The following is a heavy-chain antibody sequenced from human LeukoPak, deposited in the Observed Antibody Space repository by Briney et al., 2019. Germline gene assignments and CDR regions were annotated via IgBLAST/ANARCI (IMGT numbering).Heavy chain of an antibody. Sequence: ASVKVSCKASGSTFRSYDINWVRQATGQGLEWMGWMNPNSGDTGYTQRFQGRVTMTRDTSISTVYMELSSLRSEDTAVYYCARGPYGTGSHFDFWGQGTLVTVSS. D-gene: IGHD3-10*01. CDR1: GSTFRSYD. CDR2: MNPNSGDT. CDR3: ARGPYGTGSHFDF. V-gene: IGHV1-8*02. J-gene: IGHJ4*02.